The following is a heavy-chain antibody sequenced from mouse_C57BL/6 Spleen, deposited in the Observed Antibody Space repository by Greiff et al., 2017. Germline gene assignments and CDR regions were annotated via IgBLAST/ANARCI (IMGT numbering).Heavy chain of an antibody. Sequence: VQLQQPGAELVRPGSSVKLSCKASGYTFTSYWMDWVKQRPGQGLEWIGNIYPSDSETHYNQKFKDKATFTVDKSSSTAYMQLSSLTSEGSAVYYCAREGGTSFADWGQGTLVTGAA. CDR2: IYPSDSET. CDR1: GYTFTSYW. D-gene: IGHD4-1*01. CDR3: AREGGTSFAD. J-gene: IGHJ3*01. V-gene: IGHV1-61*01.